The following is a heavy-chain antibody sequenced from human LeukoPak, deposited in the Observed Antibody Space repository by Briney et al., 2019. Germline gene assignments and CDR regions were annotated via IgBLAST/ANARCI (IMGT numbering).Heavy chain of an antibody. CDR2: ISPNSGGT. V-gene: IGHV1-2*02. Sequence: ASVKVSCKASGYTFTGYYMNWVRQAPGQGLEWMGWISPNSGGTNYAQKFQGRVTMTRDTSISTAYMELSRLRSDDTAVYYCAREVAGTRGWFDPWGQGTLVTVSS. CDR1: GYTFTGYY. J-gene: IGHJ5*02. D-gene: IGHD6-19*01. CDR3: AREVAGTRGWFDP.